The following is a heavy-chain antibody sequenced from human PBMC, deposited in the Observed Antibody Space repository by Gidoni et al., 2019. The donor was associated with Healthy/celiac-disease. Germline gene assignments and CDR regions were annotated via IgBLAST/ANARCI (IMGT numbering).Heavy chain of an antibody. CDR1: GGSFSGSY. D-gene: IGHD4-4*01. J-gene: IGHJ4*02. Sequence: QVQLQQWGAGLLTPSETLSLTCAVYGGSFSGSYWSWIRQPPGKGREWIGEINHSGSTNYNPSLKSRVTISVDTSKNQFSLKLSSVTAADTAVYYCARASTVTPDYWGQGTLVTVSS. CDR3: ARASTVTPDY. CDR2: INHSGST. V-gene: IGHV4-34*01.